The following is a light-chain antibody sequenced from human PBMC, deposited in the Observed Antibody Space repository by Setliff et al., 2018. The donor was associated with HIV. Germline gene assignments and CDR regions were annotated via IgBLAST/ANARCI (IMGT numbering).Light chain of an antibody. CDR2: DNN. Sequence: QSALTQPPSVSGAPGQRVTISCTGSSSNIGTGYDVHWYQQLPGTAPKLLIHDNNNRPSGVPERFSGSKSGTSASLAITGLQAEDEADYYCQSYDSSLSGFVFGSGTKVTVL. CDR1: SSNIGTGYD. CDR3: QSYDSSLSGFV. J-gene: IGLJ1*01. V-gene: IGLV1-40*01.